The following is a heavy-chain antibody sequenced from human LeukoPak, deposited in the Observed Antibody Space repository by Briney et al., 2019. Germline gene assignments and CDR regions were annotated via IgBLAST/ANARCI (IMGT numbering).Heavy chain of an antibody. CDR3: ARVAKNTGIEFHDYGDYRVPDY. V-gene: IGHV4-4*07. CDR1: GGSISSYY. Sequence: SSETLSLTCTVSGGSISSYYWSWIRQPAGKGLEWIGRIYSSGSTDYNPSLKGRVTMSVDTSKNKFSLKLSSVTAADTAVYYCARVAKNTGIEFHDYGDYRVPDYWGQGTLVTVSS. D-gene: IGHD4-17*01. J-gene: IGHJ4*02. CDR2: IYSSGST.